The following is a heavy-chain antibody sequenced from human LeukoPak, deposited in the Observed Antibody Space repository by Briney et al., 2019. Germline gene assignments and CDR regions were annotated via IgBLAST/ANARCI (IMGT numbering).Heavy chain of an antibody. CDR1: GFTFSTYA. D-gene: IGHD3-22*01. J-gene: IGHJ1*01. V-gene: IGHV3-23*01. Sequence: GGSLRLSCAASGFTFSTYAMTWVRQAPGKGLEWVSRISGSGGSTYYADSVKGRFTISRDNSKNTLYLQVNSLRAEDTAVYYCAKLGYDSSGYLWGQGTLVTVSS. CDR2: ISGSGGST. CDR3: AKLGYDSSGYL.